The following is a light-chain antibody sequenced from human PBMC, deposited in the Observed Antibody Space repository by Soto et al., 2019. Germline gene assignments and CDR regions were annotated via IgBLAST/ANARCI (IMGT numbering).Light chain of an antibody. CDR3: CSYAGSYTPWV. Sequence: QSALTQPRSVSGSPGQSVTISCTGTSSDVGGYNYVSWYQQHPGKAPKLMIYDVSKRPSGVPERFSGSKSGTTASLTISGLQGEDEADYYCCSYAGSYTPWVFGGGTQLTVL. CDR1: SSDVGGYNY. J-gene: IGLJ3*02. V-gene: IGLV2-11*01. CDR2: DVS.